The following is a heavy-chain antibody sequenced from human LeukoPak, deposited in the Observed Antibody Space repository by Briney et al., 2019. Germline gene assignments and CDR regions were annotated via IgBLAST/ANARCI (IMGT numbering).Heavy chain of an antibody. D-gene: IGHD2/OR15-2a*01. J-gene: IGHJ6*03. CDR3: AEYPRLVAKYYYYMDV. CDR1: GFTFSSYG. V-gene: IGHV3-23*01. Sequence: GGSLRLSCAASGFTFSSYGMSWVRQAPGKGLEWVSAISGSGGSTYYADSVKGRFTISRDNSKNTLYLQMNSLRAEDTALYYCAEYPRLVAKYYYYMDVWGKGTTVTISS. CDR2: ISGSGGST.